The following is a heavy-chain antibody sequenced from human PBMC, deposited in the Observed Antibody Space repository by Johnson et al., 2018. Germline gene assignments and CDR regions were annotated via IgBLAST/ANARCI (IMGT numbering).Heavy chain of an antibody. CDR3: AGASVSGNSCCYYYMDV. D-gene: IGHD4-23*01. CDR2: ISPRGTRI. V-gene: IGHV3-11*04. CDR1: GFTLSDYH. Sequence: QVQLQESGGALVKPGGSLRLSCEASGFTLSDYHMSWIRQAPGRGPEWVSYISPRGTRIYYADSVKGRFTISRETSKNSQYLQRGSLRADDTAVYYCAGASVSGNSCCYYYMDVWGKGTTVTVSS. J-gene: IGHJ6*03.